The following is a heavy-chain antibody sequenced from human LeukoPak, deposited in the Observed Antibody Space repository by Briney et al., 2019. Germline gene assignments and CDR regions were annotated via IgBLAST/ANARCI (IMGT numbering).Heavy chain of an antibody. CDR3: ATNAGSLFAWFDH. CDR1: EDSMNRFY. Sequence: PSETLSLTCTVSEDSMNRFYWNWIRQSPGKGLEWIGHIHHSGSTKYNPSLQSRVSMSTDTSKNQVSLILRSVSAADSAVYSCATNAGSLFAWFDHWGQGTLVTVSS. CDR2: IHHSGST. D-gene: IGHD1-26*01. V-gene: IGHV4-59*03. J-gene: IGHJ5*02.